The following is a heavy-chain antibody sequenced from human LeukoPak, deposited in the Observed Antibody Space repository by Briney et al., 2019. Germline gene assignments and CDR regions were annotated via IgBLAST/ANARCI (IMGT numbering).Heavy chain of an antibody. CDR1: GYTFIAYY. Sequence: ASVKVSCKASGYTFIAYYMHWVRQAPGQGLEWMGWIHPASGGTNYAQKFQGRVTMTRNTSISTAYMELSSLRSEDTAVYYCARGDWAPEYWGQGTLVTVSS. D-gene: IGHD3-9*01. CDR3: ARGDWAPEY. V-gene: IGHV1-2*02. CDR2: IHPASGGT. J-gene: IGHJ4*02.